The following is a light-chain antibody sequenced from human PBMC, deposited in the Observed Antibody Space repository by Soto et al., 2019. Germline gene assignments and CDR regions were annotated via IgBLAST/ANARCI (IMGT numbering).Light chain of an antibody. CDR2: GAS. CDR3: QQYDNLPIT. J-gene: IGKJ5*01. V-gene: IGKV1-33*01. CDR1: QDISNS. Sequence: DIQMTQSPSSLSASVSDRVTITCQASQDISNSLGWYQQKPGKAPKLLIYGASTLETGVPSRFSGGGSGSDFISTISSLQPEDIATYYCQQYDNLPITFGQGTRLEIK.